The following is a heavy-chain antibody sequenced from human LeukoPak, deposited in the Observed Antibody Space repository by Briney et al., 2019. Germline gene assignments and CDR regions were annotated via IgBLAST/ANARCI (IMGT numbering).Heavy chain of an antibody. CDR1: GGSFSGYY. D-gene: IGHD5-18*01. CDR3: ARVGQYSYGFYYYYYMDV. Sequence: SETLSLTCAVYGGSFSGYYWSWIRQPPGKGLEWIGRIYTSGSTNYNPSLKSRVTMSVDTSKNQFSLKLSSVTAADTTVYYCARVGQYSYGFYYYYYMDVWGKGTTVTVSS. V-gene: IGHV4-59*10. CDR2: IYTSGST. J-gene: IGHJ6*03.